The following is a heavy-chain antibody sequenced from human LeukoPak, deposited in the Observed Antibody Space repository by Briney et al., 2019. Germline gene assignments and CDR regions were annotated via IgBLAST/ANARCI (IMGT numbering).Heavy chain of an antibody. D-gene: IGHD6-19*01. V-gene: IGHV3-7*03. Sequence: GGSLRLSCAASGFTFRTYWMSWVRQAPGKGLEWVASINQGGSETYYVESVKGRFTISRDNAMNSFFLQMNSLRAEDTAVYYCAKTLRESSGREYFDLWGRGTLVTVSS. CDR1: GFTFRTYW. CDR3: AKTLRESSGREYFDL. J-gene: IGHJ2*01. CDR2: INQGGSET.